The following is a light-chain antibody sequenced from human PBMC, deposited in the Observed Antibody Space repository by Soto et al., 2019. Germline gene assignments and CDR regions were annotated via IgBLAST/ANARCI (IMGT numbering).Light chain of an antibody. CDR3: QKYNSAPLT. J-gene: IGKJ4*01. Sequence: DIQMTQSPSSLSASFGDRVTITCRASQGIGVYLAWFQQRPGNAPKLLIYAASTLQSGVPSRFSGSGSGTEFTLTISSLQPEDVATYYCQKYNSAPLTFGGGTKVDIK. CDR2: AAS. CDR1: QGIGVY. V-gene: IGKV1-27*01.